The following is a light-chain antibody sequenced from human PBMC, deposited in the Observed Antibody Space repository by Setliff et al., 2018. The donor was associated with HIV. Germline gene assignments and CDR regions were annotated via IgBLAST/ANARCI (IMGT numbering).Light chain of an antibody. J-gene: IGLJ1*01. V-gene: IGLV2-23*02. CDR2: EVS. CDR3: CSYAGNFTYYV. CDR1: SSDVGGYSL. Sequence: QSALPQPASVSGSPGQSITISCTGTSSDVGGYSLVSWFQQHPGKAPKLIIYEVSKRPSGVSNRFSGFKSGNTASLTMSGLQAEDEADYYCCSYAGNFTYYVFGTGTKGTVL.